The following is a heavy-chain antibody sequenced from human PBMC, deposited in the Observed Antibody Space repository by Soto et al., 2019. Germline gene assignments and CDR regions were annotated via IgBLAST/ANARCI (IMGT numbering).Heavy chain of an antibody. D-gene: IGHD5-12*01. J-gene: IGHJ4*02. CDR3: ASGESGYDWEFGY. Sequence: QVQLVQSGAEVKKPGSSVKVSCKASGGTFSSYTISWVRQAPGQGLEWMGRIIPILGIANYAQKFQGRVTITADKSTSTAYMELSSLRSEDTAVYYCASGESGYDWEFGYWGQGTLVTVSS. V-gene: IGHV1-69*02. CDR1: GGTFSSYT. CDR2: IIPILGIA.